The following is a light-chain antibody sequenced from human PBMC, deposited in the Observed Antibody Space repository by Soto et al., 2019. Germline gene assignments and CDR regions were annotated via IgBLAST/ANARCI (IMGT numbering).Light chain of an antibody. Sequence: DIQMTQSPSTLSASVEDRVTITCLASQSIGDFLAWYQQKPGEAPKVLIYKASYLESGVPSRFSGSGSETDFTLTISSLQPEDFATYSCQQSNSITWTFGQGTKVDIK. CDR2: KAS. V-gene: IGKV1-5*03. CDR3: QQSNSITWT. J-gene: IGKJ1*01. CDR1: QSIGDF.